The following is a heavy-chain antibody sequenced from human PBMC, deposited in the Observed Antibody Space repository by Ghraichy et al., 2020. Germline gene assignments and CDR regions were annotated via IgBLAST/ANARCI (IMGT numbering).Heavy chain of an antibody. J-gene: IGHJ4*02. D-gene: IGHD3-16*01. CDR3: AGRLGDTSDY. CDR1: GFTFSDHY. V-gene: IGHV3-72*01. Sequence: GGSLRLSCAASGFTFSDHYMDWVRQAPGKGLEWVGRTRNKANSYTTEYAASVKGRFTISRDDSKNSLYLQMNSLKTEDTAVYYCAGRLGDTSDYWGQGTLVTVSS. CDR2: TRNKANSYTT.